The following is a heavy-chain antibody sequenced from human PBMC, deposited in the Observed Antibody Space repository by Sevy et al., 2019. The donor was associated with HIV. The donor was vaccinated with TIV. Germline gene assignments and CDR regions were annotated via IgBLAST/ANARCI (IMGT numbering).Heavy chain of an antibody. V-gene: IGHV1-2*02. CDR3: SRRDSSSHGAFDY. D-gene: IGHD3-22*01. CDR1: GYIFTDYF. J-gene: IGHJ4*02. CDR2: INPYSGDT. Sequence: ASVKVSCKASGYIFTDYFLHWVRQAPGQGLEWMGWINPYSGDTNHGQKFQGRVTMTRDTSISTAYMELSRLRSDDTAVYYCSRRDSSSHGAFDYRGQGTLVTVSS.